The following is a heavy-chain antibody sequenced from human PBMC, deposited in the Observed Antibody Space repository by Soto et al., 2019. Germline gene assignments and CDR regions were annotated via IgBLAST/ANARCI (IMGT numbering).Heavy chain of an antibody. D-gene: IGHD6-13*01. V-gene: IGHV3-13*01. CDR2: IGTAGDT. Sequence: EVQLVESGGGLIQPGGSLRLSCAASGFTVSSHYMSWVRQAPGKGLEWVSVIGTAGDTYYPGSVKGRFTISRENAKNSLYLQMNSLRVGDTAVYYCARASAAGLDFDYWGQGTLVTVSS. CDR3: ARASAAGLDFDY. J-gene: IGHJ4*02. CDR1: GFTVSSHY.